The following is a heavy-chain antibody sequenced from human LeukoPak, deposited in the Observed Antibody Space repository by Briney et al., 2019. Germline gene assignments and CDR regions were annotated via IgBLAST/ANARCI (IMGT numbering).Heavy chain of an antibody. J-gene: IGHJ4*02. CDR1: GFTFSSYE. Sequence: PGGSLRLSCAASGFTFSSYEMNWVRQAPGKGLEWDSYISSSGSTIYYADSVKGRFTISRDNAKNSLYLQMNSLRAEDTAVYYCARGMNWNDLDYWGQGTLVTVSS. CDR2: ISSSGSTI. D-gene: IGHD1-1*01. CDR3: ARGMNWNDLDY. V-gene: IGHV3-48*03.